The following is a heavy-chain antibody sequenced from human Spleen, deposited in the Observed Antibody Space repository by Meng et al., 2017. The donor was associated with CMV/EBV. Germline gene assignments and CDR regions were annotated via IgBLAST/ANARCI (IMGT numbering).Heavy chain of an antibody. D-gene: IGHD4-17*01. CDR2: INHSGST. V-gene: IGHV4-34*01. CDR1: RGSLTSGSYY. CDR3: ARGHYGDYEDYFDY. Sequence: SETLSLTCSVSRGSLTSGSYYWSWIRQPPGKGLEWIGEINHSGSTNYNPSLKSRVTISVDTSKNQFSLKLSSVTAADTAVYYCARGHYGDYEDYFDYWGQGTLVTVSS. J-gene: IGHJ4*02.